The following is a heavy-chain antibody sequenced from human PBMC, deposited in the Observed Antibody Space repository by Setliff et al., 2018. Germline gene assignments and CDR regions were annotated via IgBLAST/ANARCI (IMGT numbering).Heavy chain of an antibody. Sequence: SSETLSLTCSVSGGSISSTYWTWIRQPPGKGLEWIGYIYSSGSSNYNPSLKSRVTISVDTSKNQFSLRLSSVTVADTAVYYCARAAKYDSSGYYGFWFDPWGQGNLVTVSS. J-gene: IGHJ5*02. V-gene: IGHV4-59*01. D-gene: IGHD3-22*01. CDR1: GGSISSTY. CDR3: ARAAKYDSSGYYGFWFDP. CDR2: IYSSGSS.